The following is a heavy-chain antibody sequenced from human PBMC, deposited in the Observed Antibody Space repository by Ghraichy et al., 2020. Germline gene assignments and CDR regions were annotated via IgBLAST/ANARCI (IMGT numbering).Heavy chain of an antibody. CDR3: ARARGIAVAGTYYYYYGMDV. D-gene: IGHD6-19*01. Sequence: SQTLSLTCAISGDSVSSNSAAWNWIRQSPSRGLEWLGRTYYRSKWYNDYAVSVKSRITINPDTSKNQFSLQLNSVTPEDTAVYYCARARGIAVAGTYYYYYGMDVWGQGTTVTVSS. CDR1: GDSVSSNSAA. J-gene: IGHJ6*02. V-gene: IGHV6-1*01. CDR2: TYYRSKWYN.